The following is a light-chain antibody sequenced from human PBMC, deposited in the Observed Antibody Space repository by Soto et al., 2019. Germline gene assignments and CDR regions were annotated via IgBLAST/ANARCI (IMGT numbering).Light chain of an antibody. Sequence: PGERATLSCRASQSVRTYLAWYQVKPGQAPRLLIYDASSRAYGVPARFSGSGSGTDLTLTISSLEPEDFALYYCQHHDNWPMITFGQGTRLEIK. J-gene: IGKJ5*01. CDR2: DAS. V-gene: IGKV3-11*01. CDR3: QHHDNWPMIT. CDR1: QSVRTY.